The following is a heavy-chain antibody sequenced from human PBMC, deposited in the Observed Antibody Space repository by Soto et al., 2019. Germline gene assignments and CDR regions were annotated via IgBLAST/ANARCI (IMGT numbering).Heavy chain of an antibody. Sequence: QVQLVESGGGVVQPGRSLRLSCAASGFTFSSYGMHWVRQAPGKGLEWVAVISYDGSNKYYADSVKGRFTISRDNSKNSLYPQMNSLRAEDTAVYYCAKLGSSSSSDYWGQGTLVTVSS. J-gene: IGHJ4*02. D-gene: IGHD6-6*01. CDR3: AKLGSSSSSDY. CDR2: ISYDGSNK. CDR1: GFTFSSYG. V-gene: IGHV3-30*18.